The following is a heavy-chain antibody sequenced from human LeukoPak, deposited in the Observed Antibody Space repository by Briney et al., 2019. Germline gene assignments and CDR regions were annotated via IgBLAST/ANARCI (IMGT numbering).Heavy chain of an antibody. CDR2: IYYSGST. Sequence: SETLSLTCTVSGGSISSSSYYWGWIRHPPGQGLVWMGSIYYSGSTIYNPSLKSQVTISIDASKNQFSLKLTSVTAADAAVYYCARRGGDYGSGELNFWGQGTMVTVSS. CDR1: GGSISSSSYY. CDR3: ARRGGDYGSGELNF. V-gene: IGHV4-39*07. D-gene: IGHD3-10*01. J-gene: IGHJ3*01.